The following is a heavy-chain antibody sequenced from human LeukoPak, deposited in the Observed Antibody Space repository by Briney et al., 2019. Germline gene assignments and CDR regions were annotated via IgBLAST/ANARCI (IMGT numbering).Heavy chain of an antibody. CDR2: INSDGSST. D-gene: IGHD1-26*01. Sequence: GGSLRLSCAASGFTFSSYWMHWVRQAPGKGLGWVSRINSDGSSTSYADSVKGRFTISRDNVENSLYLQMNSLRVEDTAVYYCARKGSGRHPEVKFDYWGQGILVTVSS. J-gene: IGHJ4*02. CDR3: ARKGSGRHPEVKFDY. V-gene: IGHV3-74*01. CDR1: GFTFSSYW.